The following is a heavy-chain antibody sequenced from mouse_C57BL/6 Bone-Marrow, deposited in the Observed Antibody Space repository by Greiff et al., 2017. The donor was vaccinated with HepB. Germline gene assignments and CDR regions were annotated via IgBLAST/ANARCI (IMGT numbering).Heavy chain of an antibody. CDR1: GFTFSDYG. Sequence: EVQRVESGGGLVKPGGSLKLSCAASGFTFSDYGMHWVRQAPEKGLEWVAYISSGSSTIYYADTVKGRFTISRDNAKNTLFLQMTSLRSEDTAMYYCARHYGNYPAWFAYWGQGTLVTVSA. CDR2: ISSGSSTI. V-gene: IGHV5-17*01. J-gene: IGHJ3*01. D-gene: IGHD2-1*01. CDR3: ARHYGNYPAWFAY.